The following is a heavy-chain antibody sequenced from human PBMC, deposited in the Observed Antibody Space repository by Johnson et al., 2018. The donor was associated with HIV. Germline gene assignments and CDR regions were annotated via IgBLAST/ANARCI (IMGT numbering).Heavy chain of an antibody. CDR3: ARSGNRQCLVRGAFDI. D-gene: IGHD6-19*01. CDR1: GFTVSSNY. Sequence: VQLVESGGGLVQPGGSLRLSCAASGFTVSSNYMSWVRQAPGKGLEWVSVIYSGGSTYYADSVKGRFTISRDNSKNTLYLQMNSLRAEDTAVYYCARSGNRQCLVRGAFDIWGQGTMVTVSS. J-gene: IGHJ3*02. V-gene: IGHV3-66*01. CDR2: IYSGGST.